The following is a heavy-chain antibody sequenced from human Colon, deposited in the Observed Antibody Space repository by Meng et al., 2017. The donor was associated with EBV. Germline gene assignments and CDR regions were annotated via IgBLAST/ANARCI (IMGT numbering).Heavy chain of an antibody. CDR2: IYHSGST. J-gene: IGHJ4*02. V-gene: IGHV4-4*02. D-gene: IGHD2-21*02. Sequence: QVTVQGAGPVRRNPSGTLSLTCTVTGGSLSSRNWWSWVRQPPGKGLEWIGEIYHSGSTNYNPSLKSRVTISVDESKNQFSLRLSSVTAADTAVYYCARVGAYCGGDCYHPRWGQGTLVTVSS. CDR3: ARVGAYCGGDCYHPR. CDR1: GGSLSSRNW.